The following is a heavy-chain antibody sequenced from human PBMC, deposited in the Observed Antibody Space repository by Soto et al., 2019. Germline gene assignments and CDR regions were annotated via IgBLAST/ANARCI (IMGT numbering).Heavy chain of an antibody. V-gene: IGHV3-33*01. Sequence: GGSLRLSCAASGFTFSSYGMHWVRQAPGKGLEWVAVIWYDGSNKYYADSVKGRFTISRDNSKNTLYLQMNSLRADDTAVYYCAREGDVPYYYYGMDVWGQGTTVTVSS. CDR3: AREGDVPYYYYGMDV. D-gene: IGHD3-16*01. CDR2: IWYDGSNK. CDR1: GFTFSSYG. J-gene: IGHJ6*02.